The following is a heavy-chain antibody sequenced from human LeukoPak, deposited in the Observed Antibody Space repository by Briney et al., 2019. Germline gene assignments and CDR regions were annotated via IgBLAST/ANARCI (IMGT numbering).Heavy chain of an antibody. CDR2: IYTSGST. J-gene: IGHJ5*02. V-gene: IGHV4-4*07. CDR1: GGSISSYY. Sequence: SETLSLTCTVSGGSISSYYWSWIRQPAGKGLEWIGRIYTSGSTNYNPSLKSRVTMSVDTSKNQFSLKLSSVTAADTAVYYCVSGSYSGHWFDPWGQGTLVTVSS. D-gene: IGHD1-26*01. CDR3: VSGSYSGHWFDP.